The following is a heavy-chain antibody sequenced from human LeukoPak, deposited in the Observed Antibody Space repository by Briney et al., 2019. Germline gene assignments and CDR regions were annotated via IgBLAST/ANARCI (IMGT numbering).Heavy chain of an antibody. CDR2: ISGSDGST. V-gene: IGHV3-23*01. CDR3: AEGGIQPFDY. D-gene: IGHD5-18*01. CDR1: GFTFSSYA. Sequence: GGSLRLSCAASGFTFSSYAMSWVRQAPGKGLEWVSAISGSDGSTYYADSVKGRFTISRDNSKNTLYLQMNSLRAEDTAVYYCAEGGIQPFDYWGQGTLVTVSS. J-gene: IGHJ4*02.